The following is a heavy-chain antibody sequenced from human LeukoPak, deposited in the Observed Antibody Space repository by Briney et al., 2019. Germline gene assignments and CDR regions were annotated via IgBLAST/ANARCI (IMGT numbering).Heavy chain of an antibody. CDR2: IKQDGSEK. D-gene: IGHD6-19*01. J-gene: IGHJ5*02. Sequence: PGGSLRLSCAASGFTFSSYWMSWVRQAPGKGLEWVANIKQDGSEKYYVDSVKGRFTISRDNAKNSLYLQMNSLRAEDTAVYYCARAHISGTNWFDPWGQGTLVTASS. CDR1: GFTFSSYW. V-gene: IGHV3-7*01. CDR3: ARAHISGTNWFDP.